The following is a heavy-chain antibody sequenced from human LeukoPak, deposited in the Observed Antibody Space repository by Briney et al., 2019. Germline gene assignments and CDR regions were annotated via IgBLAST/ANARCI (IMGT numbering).Heavy chain of an antibody. V-gene: IGHV1-69*06. Sequence: SVKVSCKASGGTFSSYAISWVRQAPGQGLEWMGGIIPIFGTANYAQKFQGRVTITADKSTSTAYMELSSLRSEDTAVYYCASRRWLRAPVDYWGQGTLVTVSS. CDR2: IIPIFGTA. CDR3: ASRRWLRAPVDY. J-gene: IGHJ4*02. CDR1: GGTFSSYA. D-gene: IGHD5-12*01.